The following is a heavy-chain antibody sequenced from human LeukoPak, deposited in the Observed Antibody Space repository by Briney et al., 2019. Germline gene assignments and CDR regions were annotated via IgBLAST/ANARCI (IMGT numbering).Heavy chain of an antibody. CDR3: AKPARGYYYYGMDV. D-gene: IGHD3-10*01. J-gene: IGHJ6*02. Sequence: GGSLRLSCAASGFTFSSYEMNWVRQAPGKGLEWVSAISGSGGSTYYADSVKGRFTISRDNSKNTLYLQMNSLRAEDTAVYYCAKPARGYYYYGMDVWGQGTTVTVSS. CDR1: GFTFSSYE. V-gene: IGHV3-23*01. CDR2: ISGSGGST.